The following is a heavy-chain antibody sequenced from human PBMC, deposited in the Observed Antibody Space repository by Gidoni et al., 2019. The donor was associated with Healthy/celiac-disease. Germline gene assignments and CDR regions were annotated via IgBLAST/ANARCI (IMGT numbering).Heavy chain of an antibody. CDR2: IYYSGST. CDR3: ARSTYYRKIDY. D-gene: IGHD1-26*01. J-gene: IGHJ4*02. Sequence: QVQLQESGPGLVKPSETLSLTCTVSGGSISSYSWSWIRQPPGKGLEWIGYIYYSGSTDYNPSLKSRVTISVDTSKNQFSLKLSSVTAADTAVYYCARSTYYRKIDYWGQGTLVTVSS. CDR1: GGSISSYS. V-gene: IGHV4-59*01.